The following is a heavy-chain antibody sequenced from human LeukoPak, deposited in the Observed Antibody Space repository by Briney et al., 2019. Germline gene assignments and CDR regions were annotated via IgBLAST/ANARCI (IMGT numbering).Heavy chain of an antibody. J-gene: IGHJ4*02. CDR2: INHSGST. D-gene: IGHD6-19*01. CDR3: ARANGIAVAGYYFDY. V-gene: IGHV4-34*01. CDR1: GGSFSGYC. Sequence: PSETLSLTCAVYGGSFSGYCWSWIRQPPGKGLEWIGEINHSGSTNYNPSLKSRVTISVDTSKNQSSLKLSSVTAADTAVYYCARANGIAVAGYYFDYWGQGTLVTVSS.